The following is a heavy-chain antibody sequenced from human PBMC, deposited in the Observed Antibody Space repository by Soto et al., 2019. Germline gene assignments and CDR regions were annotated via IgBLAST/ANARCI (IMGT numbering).Heavy chain of an antibody. V-gene: IGHV4-34*01. CDR1: GGSFSGYY. J-gene: IGHJ3*02. CDR3: ARRPVYCRSGEDAFDN. Sequence: SETLSLTCAVYGGSFSGYYWSWIRQPPGKGLEWIGEINHSGSTNYNPSLKSRVTISVDTSKNQFSLKLSSVTAADTAGYLCARRPVYCRSGEDAFDNRGQGTIVTGSS. CDR2: INHSGST. D-gene: IGHD2-15*01.